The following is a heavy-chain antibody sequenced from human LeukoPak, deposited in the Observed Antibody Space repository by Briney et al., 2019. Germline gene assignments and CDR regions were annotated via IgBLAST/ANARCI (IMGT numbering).Heavy chain of an antibody. D-gene: IGHD6-13*01. V-gene: IGHV4-59*01. J-gene: IGHJ4*02. CDR1: GGSISSYY. CDR2: IYYSGST. CDR3: ARGGSWSGDY. Sequence: SETLSLTCTVSGGSISSYYWSWIRQPPGKGLEWIGYIYYSGSTNYNPSLKSRVTISVDTSKNQFSLKLSSVTAADTAVYYCARGGSWSGDYWGQGTLVTVSS.